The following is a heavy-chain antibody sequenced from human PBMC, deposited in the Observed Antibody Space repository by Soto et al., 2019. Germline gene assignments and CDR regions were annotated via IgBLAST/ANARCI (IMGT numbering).Heavy chain of an antibody. V-gene: IGHV3-33*01. CDR2: IWYDGSNK. J-gene: IGHJ4*02. D-gene: IGHD2-15*01. CDR1: GFTFSSYG. Sequence: GGSLRLSCAASGFTFSSYGMHWVRQAPGKGLEWVAVIWYDGSNKYYADSVKGRFTISRDNSKNTLYLQMNSLRAEDTAVYYCARDQWATTHPYSAFDYWGQGTLVTVSS. CDR3: ARDQWATTHPYSAFDY.